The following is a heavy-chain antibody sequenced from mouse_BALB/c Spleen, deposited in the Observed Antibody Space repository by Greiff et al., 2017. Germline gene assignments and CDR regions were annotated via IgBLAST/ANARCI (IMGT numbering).Heavy chain of an antibody. V-gene: IGHV1-63*02. CDR1: GYTFTNYW. CDR2: IYPGGGYT. Sequence: QVQLQQSGAELVRPGTSVKISCKASGYTFTNYWLGWVKQRPGHGLEWIGDIYPGGGYTNYNEKFKGKATLTADTSSSTAYMQLSSLTSEDSAVYFCANYYGSSYGYYAMDYWGQGTSVTVSS. CDR3: ANYYGSSYGYYAMDY. J-gene: IGHJ4*01. D-gene: IGHD1-1*01.